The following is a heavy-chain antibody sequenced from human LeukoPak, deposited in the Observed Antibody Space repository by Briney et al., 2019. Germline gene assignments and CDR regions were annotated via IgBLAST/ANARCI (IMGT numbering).Heavy chain of an antibody. D-gene: IGHD3-22*01. CDR1: GYTFTSYY. CDR3: ARGASYYHDSSGYGES. CDR2: INPSGGST. J-gene: IGHJ3*01. Sequence: GASVKVSCKASGYTFTSYYMHWVRQAPGQGLEWMGIINPSGGSTSYAQKFQGRVTMTRDTSTSTVYMELSSLRSEDTAVYYCARGASYYHDSSGYGESWGQGTMVTVSS. V-gene: IGHV1-46*01.